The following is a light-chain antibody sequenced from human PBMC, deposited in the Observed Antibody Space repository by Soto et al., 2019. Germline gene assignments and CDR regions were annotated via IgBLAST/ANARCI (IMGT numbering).Light chain of an antibody. CDR3: QVWHISSDHRV. CDR2: NDS. J-gene: IGLJ3*02. CDR1: NIGTKS. Sequence: SYELTQPPSVSVAPGKTARITCGGNNIGTKSVHWYQQKPGQAPVLLIYNDSDRPSGIPERFSGSNSGNTATLTISGVEAGDEADYYCQVWHISSDHRVFGGGTKVTVL. V-gene: IGLV3-21*04.